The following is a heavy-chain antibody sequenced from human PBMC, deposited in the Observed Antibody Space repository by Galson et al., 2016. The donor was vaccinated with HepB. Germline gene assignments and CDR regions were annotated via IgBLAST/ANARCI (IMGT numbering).Heavy chain of an antibody. D-gene: IGHD1-1*01. J-gene: IGHJ6*02. CDR3: GTTIYYYYGMDV. CDR2: IRSKAYGGTI. CDR1: GFTFGDYA. V-gene: IGHV3-49*04. Sequence: SLRLSCAASGFTFGDYALSWVRQAPGEGLEWVGFIRSKAYGGTIEYAASVKGRFTISRDDSKSIAYLQMNSLKTEDTAVYYCGTTIYYYYGMDVWGQGTTVTVSS.